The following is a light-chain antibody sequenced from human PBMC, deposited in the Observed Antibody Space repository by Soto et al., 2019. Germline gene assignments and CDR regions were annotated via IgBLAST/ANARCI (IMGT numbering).Light chain of an antibody. CDR1: SSDVGSYNL. V-gene: IGLV2-23*02. J-gene: IGLJ1*01. CDR2: EVS. CDR3: CSNAGSSPYV. Sequence: QSALTQPASVSGSPGQSITISCTGTSSDVGSYNLVAWYQQHPGKAPQLMFYEVSKRPAGVSNRFSGSKSGNTASLTVSVLQAADEAYCYCCSNAGSSPYVFGTGTKLTVL.